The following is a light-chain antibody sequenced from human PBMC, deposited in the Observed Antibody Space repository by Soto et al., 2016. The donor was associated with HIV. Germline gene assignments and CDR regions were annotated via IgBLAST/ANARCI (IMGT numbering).Light chain of an antibody. CDR3: YSAADNNWV. CDR1: VLAKKY. Sequence: SYELTQPSSVSVSPGQTVRITCSGDVLAKKYARWFQQKPGQAPMLVIYKDSERPSGIPERFSGSSSGTTVTLTISGAQVEDGADYYCYSAADNNWVFGGGTKLTVL. CDR2: KDS. J-gene: IGLJ3*02. V-gene: IGLV3-27*01.